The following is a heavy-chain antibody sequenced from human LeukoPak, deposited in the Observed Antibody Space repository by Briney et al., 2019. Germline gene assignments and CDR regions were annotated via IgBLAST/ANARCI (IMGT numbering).Heavy chain of an antibody. CDR1: GFTFSSYT. V-gene: IGHV3-21*01. D-gene: IGHD6-19*01. Sequence: PGGSLRLSCAASGFTFSSYTINWVRQAPGKGLEWVSSISGSGTYIFSADSMKGRFAISRDNAKNSLYLQMNSLRAEDTAVYYCARDAVLVSSSPFYWYFDLWGRGTLVTVSS. J-gene: IGHJ2*01. CDR2: ISGSGTYI. CDR3: ARDAVLVSSSPFYWYFDL.